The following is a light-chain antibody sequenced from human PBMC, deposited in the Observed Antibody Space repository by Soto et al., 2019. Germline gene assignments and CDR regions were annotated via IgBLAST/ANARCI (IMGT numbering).Light chain of an antibody. CDR3: QQYKILPYT. J-gene: IGKJ2*01. V-gene: IGKV1-33*01. Sequence: DIQMTQSPSSLSASVGDRVTITCQASQDINNYLNWYQQKPGKAPKLLIHDASNLETGVPLRFSGSGSGTHFTFSISSLQPEDLATYYCQQYKILPYTFGQGTKLEIK. CDR1: QDINNY. CDR2: DAS.